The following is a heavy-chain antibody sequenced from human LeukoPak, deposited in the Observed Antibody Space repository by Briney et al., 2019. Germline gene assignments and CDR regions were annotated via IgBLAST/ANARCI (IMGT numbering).Heavy chain of an antibody. CDR1: GFTFSSYA. V-gene: IGHV3-30-3*01. CDR3: AREVMEWLFPWGYFQH. CDR2: ISYDGSNK. J-gene: IGHJ1*01. Sequence: GGSLRLSCAASGFTFSSYAMHWVRQAPGKGLEWVAVISYDGSNKYYADSVKGRFTISRDNSKNTLYLQMNSLRAEDTAVYYCAREVMEWLFPWGYFQHWGQGTLVTVSS. D-gene: IGHD3-3*01.